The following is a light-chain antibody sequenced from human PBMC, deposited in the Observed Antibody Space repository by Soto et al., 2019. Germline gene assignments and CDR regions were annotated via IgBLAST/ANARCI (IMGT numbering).Light chain of an antibody. J-gene: IGKJ1*01. CDR3: QQYGGSPWT. CDR1: QRISISY. V-gene: IGKV3-20*01. Sequence: EIVLTQSPGTLSVSPGEGATLSCRASQRISISYLAWYQQKPGQASRLLIYGSSTRATGIPDRFSGSGSETDFTLTISRLEPEDFAVYYCQQYGGSPWTFGQGTKVEIK. CDR2: GSS.